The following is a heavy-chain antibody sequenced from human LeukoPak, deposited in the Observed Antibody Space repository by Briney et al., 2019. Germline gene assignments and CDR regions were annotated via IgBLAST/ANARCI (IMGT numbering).Heavy chain of an antibody. Sequence: SETLSLTCTVSGVSISSDSYYWNWLRQPAGKGLEWIGRISTSGRTNYNPSLKSRVTISVDTSKKQFSLKLTSVTAADTAVYYCARFHAFTTWVYSYMDVWGKGTTVTVSS. D-gene: IGHD3-3*01. CDR3: ARFHAFTTWVYSYMDV. V-gene: IGHV4-61*02. CDR1: GVSISSDSYY. CDR2: ISTSGRT. J-gene: IGHJ6*03.